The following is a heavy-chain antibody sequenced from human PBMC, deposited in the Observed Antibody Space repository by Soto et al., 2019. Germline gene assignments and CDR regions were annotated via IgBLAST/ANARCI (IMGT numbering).Heavy chain of an antibody. V-gene: IGHV3-48*02. CDR1: GFSFSTYN. CDR2: ISTTSFTI. CDR3: ARDRCYDGTCYSASDS. J-gene: IGHJ5*01. Sequence: EVRLMESGGGLVQPGGSLRLSCAASGFSFSTYNMDWVRQAPGKGPEWIAYISTTSFTIYYADSVKGRFTISRDNDRNSLYLEMNSLRDEDTAVYYCARDRCYDGTCYSASDSWGQGTLVTVSS. D-gene: IGHD2-15*01.